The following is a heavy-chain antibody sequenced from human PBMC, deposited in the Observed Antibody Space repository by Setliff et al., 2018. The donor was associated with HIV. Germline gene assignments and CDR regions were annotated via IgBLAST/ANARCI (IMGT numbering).Heavy chain of an antibody. D-gene: IGHD1-1*01. J-gene: IGHJ4*02. Sequence: VSGPPLVNPTQTLTLTCTFSGLSLSTSGVGVGWIRQSPGKALEWLAFIYWNNNKHYSTSLKSRLTVTKDTSKNRVVFTMTNMDPVDTATYYCAYSGRQLRGPYFDFWGQGTPVTVSS. CDR2: IYWNNNK. CDR3: AYSGRQLRGPYFDF. CDR1: GLSLSTSGVG. V-gene: IGHV2-5*01.